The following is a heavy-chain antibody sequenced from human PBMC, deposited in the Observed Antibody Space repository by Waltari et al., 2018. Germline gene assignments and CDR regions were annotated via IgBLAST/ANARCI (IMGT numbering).Heavy chain of an antibody. V-gene: IGHV4-61*09. D-gene: IGHD3-22*01. CDR2: IYNSGGS. Sequence: QVQLQESGPGLVKPSQTLSLTCTVSGCSISSGSYYWSWIRQPAGKGLEWIGYIYNSGGSNYNPSLESRVTISVDTSKNQFSLKLSSVTAADTAVYYCARIVVVPTSGRGVDIWGQGTMVTVSS. CDR3: ARIVVVPTSGRGVDI. J-gene: IGHJ3*02. CDR1: GCSISSGSYY.